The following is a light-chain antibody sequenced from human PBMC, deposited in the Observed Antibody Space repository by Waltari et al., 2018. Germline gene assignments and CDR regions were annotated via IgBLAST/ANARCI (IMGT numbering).Light chain of an antibody. CDR1: QNIKKY. CDR3: HQTYNAPLT. Sequence: DIQMTQSPSSLSTSVGDRVTITCRASQNIKKYLSWYQQKPGKAPNLLIYSASSLQSGVPSRSSGMGSGTDSPLTTISLQPEDFATYYCHQTYNAPLTFGGGPRWRSN. J-gene: IGKJ4*01. CDR2: SAS. V-gene: IGKV1-39*01.